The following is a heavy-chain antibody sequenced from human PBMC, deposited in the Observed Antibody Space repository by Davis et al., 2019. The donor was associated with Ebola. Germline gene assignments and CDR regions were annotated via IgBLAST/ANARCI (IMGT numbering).Heavy chain of an antibody. D-gene: IGHD4-17*01. CDR3: AKDRDYGDYGGMDV. CDR1: GFIFRSYV. V-gene: IGHV3-43*02. CDR2: LGTSADT. Sequence: GESLKISCAASGFIFRSYVMSWVRQAPGKGLEWVSTLGTSADTYYADSVKGRFTISRDNSRNSLYLQMHSLRTEDTALYYCAKDRDYGDYGGMDVWGNGTTVTVAS. J-gene: IGHJ6*04.